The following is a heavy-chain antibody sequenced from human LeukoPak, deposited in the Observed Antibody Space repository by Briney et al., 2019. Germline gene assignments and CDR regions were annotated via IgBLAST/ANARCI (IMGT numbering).Heavy chain of an antibody. J-gene: IGHJ4*02. CDR2: ISYDGSNK. D-gene: IGHD3-22*01. Sequence: GGSLRLSCAASGFTFSSYAMHWVRQAPGKGLEWVAVISYDGSNKYYADSVKGRFTTSRDNSKNTLYLQMNSLRAEDTAVYYCASRGRNSSGYEDYWGQGTLVTVSS. V-gene: IGHV3-30*04. CDR1: GFTFSSYA. CDR3: ASRGRNSSGYEDY.